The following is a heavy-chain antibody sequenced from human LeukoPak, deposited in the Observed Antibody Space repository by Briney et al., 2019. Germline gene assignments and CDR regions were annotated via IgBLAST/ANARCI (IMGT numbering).Heavy chain of an antibody. CDR1: GYTFTSYA. CDR3: ARVWTDYYDSSGYYSGVSGDAFDI. Sequence: GASVKVSCKASGYTFTSYAMHWVRQAPGQRLEWMGWINAGNGNTKYSQKFQGRVTITRDTSASTAYMELSSPRSEDTAVYYCARVWTDYYDSSGYYSGVSGDAFDIWGQGTMVTVSS. V-gene: IGHV1-3*01. CDR2: INAGNGNT. D-gene: IGHD3-22*01. J-gene: IGHJ3*02.